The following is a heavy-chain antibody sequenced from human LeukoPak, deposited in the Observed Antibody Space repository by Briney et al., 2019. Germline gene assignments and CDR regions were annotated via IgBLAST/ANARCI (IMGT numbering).Heavy chain of an antibody. CDR3: ARSPRLQLGGSYY. Sequence: GASVKVSCXASGYTFTVYYMHWVRQALGQGLEWMAWINPNSGGTNYAQKFQGRVTMTRDTSISTAYMELSRLRSDDTAVYYCARSPRLQLGGSYYWGQGTLVTVSS. D-gene: IGHD5-24*01. CDR2: INPNSGGT. J-gene: IGHJ4*02. V-gene: IGHV1-2*02. CDR1: GYTFTVYY.